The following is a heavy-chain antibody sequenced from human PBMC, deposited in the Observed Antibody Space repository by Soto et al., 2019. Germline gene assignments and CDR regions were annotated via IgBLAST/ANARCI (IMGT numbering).Heavy chain of an antibody. CDR2: IDPSDSYT. CDR1: GYSFTSYW. Sequence: ESLTISCKGSGYSFTSYWISWVRQMPGKGLEWMGRIDPSDSYTNYSPSFQGHVTISADKSISTAYLQWSSLKASDTAMYYCARHDYDFWSGPGKTNWFDPWGQGTLVTVSS. V-gene: IGHV5-10-1*01. D-gene: IGHD3-3*01. CDR3: ARHDYDFWSGPGKTNWFDP. J-gene: IGHJ5*02.